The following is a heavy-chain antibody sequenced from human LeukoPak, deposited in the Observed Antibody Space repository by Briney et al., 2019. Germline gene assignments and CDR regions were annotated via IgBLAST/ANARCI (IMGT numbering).Heavy chain of an antibody. D-gene: IGHD2-2*02. V-gene: IGHV5-51*01. CDR1: GYSFTSNW. Sequence: GESLKISCKGSGYSFTSNWIGWVRQMPGKGLEWMGIIYPGDSDTRYSPSFQGQVTISADKSISTAYLQWSSLQASDTAMYYSVRSPAAVPYYFDYWGQGTLVTVSS. J-gene: IGHJ4*02. CDR3: VRSPAAVPYYFDY. CDR2: IYPGDSDT.